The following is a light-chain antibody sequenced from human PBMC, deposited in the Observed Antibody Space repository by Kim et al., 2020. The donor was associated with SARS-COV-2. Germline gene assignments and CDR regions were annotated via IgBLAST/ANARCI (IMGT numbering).Light chain of an antibody. V-gene: IGLV2-8*01. J-gene: IGLJ2*01. CDR2: EVS. CDR1: SSDVGGYTN. Sequence: GQSGTISCTGTSSDVGGYTNVSWYQQHPGKAPKLMIYEVSKRPSGVPDRFSGSKSGNTASLTVSGLQAEDEADYYCSSYAGSNNLVFGGGTQLTVL. CDR3: SSYAGSNNLV.